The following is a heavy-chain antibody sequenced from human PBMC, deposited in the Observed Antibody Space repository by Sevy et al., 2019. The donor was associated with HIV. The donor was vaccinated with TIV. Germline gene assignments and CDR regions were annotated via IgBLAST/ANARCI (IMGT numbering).Heavy chain of an antibody. CDR2: ININTWNP. V-gene: IGHV7-4-1*02. Sequence: ASVKVSCKASGYTFTNYAMSWVRQAPGQGLEWMGWININTWNPTYAQGFTGRFVFSLDTSVSTAYLQISSLKAEDTAVYYCARDPTLLIAGGWFDPWGQGTLVTVSS. CDR1: GYTFTNYA. CDR3: ARDPTLLIAGGWFDP. J-gene: IGHJ5*02. D-gene: IGHD2-15*01.